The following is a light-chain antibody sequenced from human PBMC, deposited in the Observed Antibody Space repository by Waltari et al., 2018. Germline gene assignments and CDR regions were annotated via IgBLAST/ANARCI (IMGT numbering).Light chain of an antibody. J-gene: IGLJ1*01. CDR3: SSYAGNNIYV. CDR2: EVS. V-gene: IGLV2-8*01. CDR1: SSDVGGYNY. Sequence: QSALTQPPSASGSPGQSVTISCTGTSSDVGGYNYVSLYQQHPGKAPKLMISEVSKRPSGVPDRFSCSKSGNTASLTVSGIQAEDEADYYCSSYAGNNIYVFGAGTKVTVL.